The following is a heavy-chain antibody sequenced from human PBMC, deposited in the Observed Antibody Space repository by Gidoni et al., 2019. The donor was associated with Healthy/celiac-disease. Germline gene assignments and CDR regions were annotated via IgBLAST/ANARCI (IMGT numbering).Heavy chain of an antibody. D-gene: IGHD1-1*01. CDR3: AKDRTGDY. V-gene: IGHV3-30*18. Sequence: QVQLVESGGGVVQPGRSLRLSCAASGFTFSSYGMHWVRQASGKGLEWVAVISYDGSNKYYANSVKGRFTISKDNSKNTLYLQMNGLRAEDTAVYYCAKDRTGDYWGQGTLVTVSS. J-gene: IGHJ4*02. CDR1: GFTFSSYG. CDR2: ISYDGSNK.